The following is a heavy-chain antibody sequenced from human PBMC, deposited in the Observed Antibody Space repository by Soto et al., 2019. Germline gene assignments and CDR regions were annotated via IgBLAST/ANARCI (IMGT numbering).Heavy chain of an antibody. J-gene: IGHJ2*01. CDR2: IYNNGST. V-gene: IGHV4-59*01. CDR1: GDSISSYY. D-gene: IGHD2-2*01. CDR3: ARDQLHTAAIAYWYFDL. Sequence: QVQLQESGPGLVKSSETLSLTCTVSGDSISSYYWSWIRQPPGKGLEWIGYIYNNGSTTYNPSLQSRVTISVDMSKNQFSLKLSSVTAADTAVYYCARDQLHTAAIAYWYFDLWGRGTLVTVSS.